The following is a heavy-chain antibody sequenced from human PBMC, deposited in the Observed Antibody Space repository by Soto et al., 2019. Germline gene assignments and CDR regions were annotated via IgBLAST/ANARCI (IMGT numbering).Heavy chain of an antibody. D-gene: IGHD2-2*01. J-gene: IGHJ5*02. CDR3: TKDLDSYAWHLRGWFAP. Sequence: GGSLRLSCAASGFSFIGFCMHWVRQAPCKGLEWVAVIAYDGDKKYYASSVKGRFIISRDNSRSTVYLDRNSLRPEDTAVYYWTKDLDSYAWHLRGWFAPFCQRIQLT. CDR2: IAYDGDKK. CDR1: GFSFIGFC. V-gene: IGHV3-30*18.